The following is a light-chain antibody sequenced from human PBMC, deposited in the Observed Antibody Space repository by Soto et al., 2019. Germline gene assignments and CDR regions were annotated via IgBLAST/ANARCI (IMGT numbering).Light chain of an antibody. J-gene: IGKJ4*01. CDR2: GTF. CDR1: QTVSVSY. CDR3: QQYNSSPLT. V-gene: IGKV3-20*01. Sequence: EIVLTQSPGALSLSPGERATLSCRASQTVSVSYLAWYQQKPGQGPRLLIYGTFSRAPGIPDRFSGSGSGTDFTLTISRLEPEDFAVYFCQQYNSSPLTFGGGTKVEIK.